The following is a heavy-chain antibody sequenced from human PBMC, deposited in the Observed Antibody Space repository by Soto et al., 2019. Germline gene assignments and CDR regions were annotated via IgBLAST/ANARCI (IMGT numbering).Heavy chain of an antibody. CDR2: SSDSGST. Sequence: EVQLLESGGALVQPGGSLRLSCAASGFTFSNHAMNWVRQAPGKGLEWVSTSSDSGSTYYADSVKGRFTISRDNTKKKLYLQMNSLRAEDTAVYYCARDPGGHYCASTSCLYFFDHWGQGTLVIVSS. J-gene: IGHJ4*02. V-gene: IGHV3-23*01. CDR1: GFTFSNHA. D-gene: IGHD2-2*01. CDR3: ARDPGGHYCASTSCLYFFDH.